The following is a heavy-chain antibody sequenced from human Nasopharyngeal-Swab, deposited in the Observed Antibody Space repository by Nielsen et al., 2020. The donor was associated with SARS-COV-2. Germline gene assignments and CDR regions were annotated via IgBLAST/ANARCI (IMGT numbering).Heavy chain of an antibody. CDR2: IRSKAYGGTT. J-gene: IGHJ3*02. V-gene: IGHV3-49*03. CDR3: TSKYYYDSSGYFFRAFDI. D-gene: IGHD3-22*01. Sequence: GGSLRLSCTASGFTFGVYAMSWFRQAPGKGLEWVGFIRSKAYGGTTEYAASVKGRFTISRDDSKSIAYLQMNSLKTEDTAVYYCTSKYYYDSSGYFFRAFDIWGQGTMVTVSS. CDR1: GFTFGVYA.